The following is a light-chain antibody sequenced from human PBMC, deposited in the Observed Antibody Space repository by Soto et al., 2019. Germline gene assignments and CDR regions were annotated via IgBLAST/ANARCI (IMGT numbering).Light chain of an antibody. V-gene: IGKV1-17*01. Sequence: DIQMTQSPSSLSASVGDRVTITCRASQAIRNDLAWYQQKPGEAPKRLIYAASSLQSGVPSRFSGSGSGTEFTLTINSLQPEDSATYYCQQHNFYPLAFGGRTKVEIK. J-gene: IGKJ4*01. CDR3: QQHNFYPLA. CDR2: AAS. CDR1: QAIRND.